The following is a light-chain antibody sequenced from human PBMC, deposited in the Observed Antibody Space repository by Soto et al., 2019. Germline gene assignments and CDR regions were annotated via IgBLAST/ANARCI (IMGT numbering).Light chain of an antibody. V-gene: IGKV3-15*01. CDR1: ETDRTN. CDR2: GAS. J-gene: IGKJ2*01. CDR3: QQYYNWPPYP. Sequence: IVMTQYPATRSVSPGERVTLSCMASETDRTNLAWFQQKPGQTPRLLIFGASTRATGIPTRFTGSGSETEFTLTIGSLQSEDLAVYYCQQYYNWPPYPFGQGTKRESK.